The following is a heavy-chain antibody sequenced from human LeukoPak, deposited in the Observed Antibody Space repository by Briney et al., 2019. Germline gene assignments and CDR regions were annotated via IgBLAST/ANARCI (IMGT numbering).Heavy chain of an antibody. CDR3: APRTLDIVFKF. V-gene: IGHV3-23*01. D-gene: IGHD2-2*03. CDR2: ISGSGGST. Sequence: GGSLRLSCAASGFTFSSYAMSWVRQAPGKGLEWVSAISGSGGSTYYADSVKGRFTISRDNSKNTLYLQMNSLRAEDTAVYYCAPRTLDIVFKFWGQGTLVTVSS. CDR1: GFTFSSYA. J-gene: IGHJ4*02.